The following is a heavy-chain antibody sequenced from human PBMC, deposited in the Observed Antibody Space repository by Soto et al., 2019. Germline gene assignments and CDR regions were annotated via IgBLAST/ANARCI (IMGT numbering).Heavy chain of an antibody. CDR1: GFTFSTYA. CDR3: GKERSSRWSFDY. CDR2: ISGSGDST. D-gene: IGHD6-19*01. J-gene: IGHJ4*02. V-gene: IGHV3-23*01. Sequence: GGSLRLSCAASGFTFSTYAMSWVRQAPGKGLEWVSGISGSGDSTYYADSVKGRFTVSRDNSKNTLYLQMNSLRAEDTAVFYWGKERSSRWSFDYCGKARLVTVCS.